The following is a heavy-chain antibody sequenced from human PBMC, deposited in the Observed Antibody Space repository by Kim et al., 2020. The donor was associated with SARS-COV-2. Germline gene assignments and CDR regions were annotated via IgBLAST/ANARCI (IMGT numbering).Heavy chain of an antibody. J-gene: IGHJ4*02. Sequence: DSVKARFTISRDNSKNILYLQMNSLRAEDTAIYYCAKRYTSSRSTFDFWVQGTLVTVSS. D-gene: IGHD3-16*02. CDR3: AKRYTSSRSTFDF. V-gene: IGHV3-23*01.